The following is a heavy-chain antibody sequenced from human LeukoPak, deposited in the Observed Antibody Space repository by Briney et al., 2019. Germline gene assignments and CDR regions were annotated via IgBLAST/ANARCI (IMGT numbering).Heavy chain of an antibody. V-gene: IGHV3-23*01. Sequence: GGSLRLSCAASGFTVSSNYMSWVRQAPGKGLQWVSAISGSGGSTYYADSVKGRFTISRDNSKSTLYLQMNSLRAEDTAIYHCASLSGVIVPGHWGQGTLVTVSS. CDR2: ISGSGGST. J-gene: IGHJ4*02. CDR1: GFTVSSNY. CDR3: ASLSGVIVPGH. D-gene: IGHD3-22*01.